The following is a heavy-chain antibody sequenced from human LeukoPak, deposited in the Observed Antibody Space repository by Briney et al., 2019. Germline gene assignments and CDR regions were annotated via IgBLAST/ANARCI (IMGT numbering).Heavy chain of an antibody. Sequence: ASVKVSCKASEYTFNIYDINWVRQATGQGIEWMGWMNPESGNTGFAKKFQGRVTMTRNTSITTAYMELSSLRSEDTAVYYCAVHLPGDYLDRWGQGTLVTVSS. V-gene: IGHV1-8*01. CDR2: MNPESGNT. CDR3: AVHLPGDYLDR. J-gene: IGHJ4*02. CDR1: EYTFNIYD.